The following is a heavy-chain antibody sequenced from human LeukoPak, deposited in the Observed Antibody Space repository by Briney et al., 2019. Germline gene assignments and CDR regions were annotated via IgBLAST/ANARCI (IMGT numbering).Heavy chain of an antibody. CDR3: ARVGITIFGVVNFRFDP. CDR2: INPNSGGT. CDR1: GYTFTGYY. V-gene: IGHV1-2*02. D-gene: IGHD3-3*01. Sequence: ASVKVSCKASGYTFTGYYMHWARQAPGQGLEWMGWINPNSGGTNYAQKFQGRVTMTRDTSISTAYMELSRLRSDDTAVYYCARVGITIFGVVNFRFDPWGQGTLVTVSS. J-gene: IGHJ5*02.